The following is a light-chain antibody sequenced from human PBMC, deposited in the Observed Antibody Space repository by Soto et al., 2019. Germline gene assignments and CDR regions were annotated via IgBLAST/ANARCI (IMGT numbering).Light chain of an antibody. Sequence: QSVLTQPPSASGSPGQSVTISCTGTNSDVGGYNYVSWYQQHPGKAPKLMIYEVTKRPSGVPDRFSGSKSGNTASLTVSGLQAEDEADYYCSSYAGSNVWVFGGGTKFTVL. CDR2: EVT. CDR1: NSDVGGYNY. CDR3: SSYAGSNVWV. V-gene: IGLV2-8*01. J-gene: IGLJ3*02.